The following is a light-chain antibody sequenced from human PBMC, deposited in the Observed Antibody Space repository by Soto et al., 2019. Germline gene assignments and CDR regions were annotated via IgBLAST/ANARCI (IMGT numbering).Light chain of an antibody. J-gene: IGKJ4*01. CDR2: TTS. V-gene: IGKV3-15*01. CDR3: QQYNDWTPLT. CDR1: QSVGAS. Sequence: VMTQSPATLSVSPGERATLSCRASQSVGASLAWYQQKPGQPPRLLMYTTSIRASGVPPRFSGSGSWTEFTLNISSLQPDDFAAYYCQQYNDWTPLTFGGGTTVEIK.